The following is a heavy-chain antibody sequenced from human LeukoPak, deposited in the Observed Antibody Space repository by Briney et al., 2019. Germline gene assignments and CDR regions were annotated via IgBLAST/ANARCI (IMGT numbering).Heavy chain of an antibody. V-gene: IGHV3-48*04. CDR2: IGISSGNT. CDR3: ARDHNYDFDN. CDR1: GFTFSDYS. Sequence: PGGSLRLSCAASGFTFSDYSMNWVRQAPGKGLEWISYIGISSGNTKYADSVKGRFTISGDNAMNSLYLQMNSLRVEDTAVYYCARDHNYDFDNWGRGTLVTVSS. J-gene: IGHJ4*02. D-gene: IGHD1-1*01.